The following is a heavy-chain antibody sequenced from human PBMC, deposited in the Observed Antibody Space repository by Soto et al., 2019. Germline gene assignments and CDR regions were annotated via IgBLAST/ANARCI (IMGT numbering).Heavy chain of an antibody. Sequence: EVQLVESGGGLVKPGGSLRLSCAASGFTFSSYSMNWVRQARGKGLEWVSSISSSSSYIYYADSVKGRFTSSRDNAKNSLYLQMNSLRAEDTAVYYCARTRRDCSSTSCDSAWFDPWVQGTLVTVSS. CDR3: ARTRRDCSSTSCDSAWFDP. CDR1: GFTFSSYS. J-gene: IGHJ5*02. V-gene: IGHV3-21*01. CDR2: ISSSSSYI. D-gene: IGHD2-2*01.